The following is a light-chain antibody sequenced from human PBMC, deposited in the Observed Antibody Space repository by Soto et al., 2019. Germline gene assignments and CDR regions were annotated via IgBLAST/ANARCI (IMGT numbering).Light chain of an antibody. CDR1: QTISSN. Sequence: EIVMTQSPATLSVSPGERATLSCRASQTISSNLAWYQQRPGQAPRLLIYGGYVRATGIPARFSGSGSGTEFTLTISSLQSEDFAVYYCQQYNNWPPWTFGQGTNVEIK. V-gene: IGKV3-15*01. CDR3: QQYNNWPPWT. J-gene: IGKJ1*01. CDR2: GGY.